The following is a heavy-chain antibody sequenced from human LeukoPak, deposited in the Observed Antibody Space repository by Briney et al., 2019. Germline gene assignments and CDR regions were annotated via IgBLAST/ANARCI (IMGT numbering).Heavy chain of an antibody. V-gene: IGHV3-7*01. Sequence: GGSLRLSCAASGFTFSIYWMSWVRQAPGEGLEWVSNIKQDGNEKYYVDSVKGRFTISRDNAKNSLYLQMNSLRAEDTAVYYCARDVKDYYGSGSYYNYWGQGTLVTVSS. CDR1: GFTFSIYW. CDR2: IKQDGNEK. CDR3: ARDVKDYYGSGSYYNY. J-gene: IGHJ4*02. D-gene: IGHD3-10*01.